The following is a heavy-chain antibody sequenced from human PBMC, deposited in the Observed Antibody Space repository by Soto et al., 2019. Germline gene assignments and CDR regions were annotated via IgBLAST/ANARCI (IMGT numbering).Heavy chain of an antibody. CDR3: ARDRPGYSSSWESFDY. D-gene: IGHD6-13*01. Sequence: ASVKVSCKASGYSFTSYQIHWVRQAPGQGLEWMGVINPIHGSTNYAQKFQGRVTITADTSTSTAYMELSSLRSEDTAVYYCARDRPGYSSSWESFDYWGQGALVTVSS. J-gene: IGHJ4*02. CDR2: INPIHGST. CDR1: GYSFTSYQ. V-gene: IGHV1-46*01.